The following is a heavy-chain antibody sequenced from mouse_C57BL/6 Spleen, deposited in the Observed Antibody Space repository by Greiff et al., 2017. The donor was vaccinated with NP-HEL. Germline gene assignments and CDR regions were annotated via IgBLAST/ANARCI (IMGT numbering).Heavy chain of an antibody. CDR3: ARQYYYGSSYGYFDV. CDR1: GFTFSDYG. Sequence: EVQVVESGGGLVKPGGSLKLSCAASGFTFSDYGMHWVRQAPEKGLEWVAYISSGSSTIYYADTVKGRFTISRDNAKNTLFLQMTSLRSEDTAMYYCARQYYYGSSYGYFDVWGTGTTVTVSS. D-gene: IGHD1-1*01. J-gene: IGHJ1*03. CDR2: ISSGSSTI. V-gene: IGHV5-17*01.